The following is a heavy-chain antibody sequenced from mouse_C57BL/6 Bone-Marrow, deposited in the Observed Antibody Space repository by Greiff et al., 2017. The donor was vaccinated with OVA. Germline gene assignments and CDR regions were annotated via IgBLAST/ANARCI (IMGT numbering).Heavy chain of an antibody. CDR1: GFTFSNYW. V-gene: IGHV6-3*01. CDR3: TKSFITTVVAKGNY. D-gene: IGHD1-1*01. J-gene: IGHJ2*01. CDR2: IRLKSDNYAT. Sequence: EVKVEESGGGLVQPGGSMKLSCVASGFTFSNYWMNWVRQSPEKGLEWVAQIRLKSDNYATHYAESVKGRFTISRDDSKSSVYLQMNNLRAEDTGIYYCTKSFITTVVAKGNYWGQGTTLTVSS.